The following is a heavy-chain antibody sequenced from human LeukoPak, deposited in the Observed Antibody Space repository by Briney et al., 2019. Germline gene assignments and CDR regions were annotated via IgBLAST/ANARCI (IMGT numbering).Heavy chain of an antibody. D-gene: IGHD5-12*01. CDR2: IYYSGST. CDR3: ARGGGYASPIGY. Sequence: SETLSLTCTVSGGSISSSSYYWGWIRQPPGKGLEWIGSIYYSGSTYYNPSLKSRVTISVDTSKNQFSLKLSSVTAADTAVYYCARGGGYASPIGYWGQGALVTVSS. CDR1: GGSISSSSYY. V-gene: IGHV4-39*07. J-gene: IGHJ4*02.